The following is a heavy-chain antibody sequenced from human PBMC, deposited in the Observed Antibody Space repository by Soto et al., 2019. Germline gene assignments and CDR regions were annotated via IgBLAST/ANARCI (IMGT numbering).Heavy chain of an antibody. Sequence: QVQLVESGGGLVKPGGSLRLSCAASGLTFSDYYMSWIRQAPGKGLEWVSYISSSASTIYYADSVKSRFTISRDNAQKPQYLQMNSMRAEDTAVYYCARTRPYLPADWGQGTMVTVFS. CDR1: GLTFSDYY. CDR2: ISSSASTI. D-gene: IGHD1-26*01. J-gene: IGHJ3*01. CDR3: ARTRPYLPAD. V-gene: IGHV3-11*01.